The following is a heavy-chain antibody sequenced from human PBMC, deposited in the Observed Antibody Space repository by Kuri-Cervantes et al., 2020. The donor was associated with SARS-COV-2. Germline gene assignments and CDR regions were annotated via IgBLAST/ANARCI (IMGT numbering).Heavy chain of an antibody. CDR1: GGSINDYY. CDR2: FYSTGVT. V-gene: IGHV4-59*01. J-gene: IGHJ5*02. Sequence: SETLSLTCTVSGGSINDYYWGWIRQPPGKGLEWIGYFYSTGVTNYDPSLKTRVTISTDASKNQLSLKLTSVTAADTAVYYCARQMMSSITIFGVVITRNWFDPWGQGTLVTVSS. D-gene: IGHD3-3*01. CDR3: ARQMMSSITIFGVVITRNWFDP.